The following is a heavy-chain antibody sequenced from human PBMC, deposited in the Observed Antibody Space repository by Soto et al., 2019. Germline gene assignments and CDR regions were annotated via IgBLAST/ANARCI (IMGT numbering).Heavy chain of an antibody. D-gene: IGHD6-19*01. CDR2: ISSNGNT. CDR3: ARELWVAGLPYYFDF. J-gene: IGHJ4*02. V-gene: IGHV4-4*07. Sequence: KASETLSLTCTVSDGSISGNFLTWIRQPAGKGPEWIGRISSNGNTDYNPSLKSRVTMSIDTSKNHFSLGLISVTASDTAVYYCARELWVAGLPYYFDFWGQGTLVTVSS. CDR1: DGSISGNF.